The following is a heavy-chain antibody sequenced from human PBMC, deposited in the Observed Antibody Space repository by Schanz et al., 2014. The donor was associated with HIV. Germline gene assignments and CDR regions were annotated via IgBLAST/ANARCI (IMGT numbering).Heavy chain of an antibody. Sequence: QVQLQQWGAGLLKPSETLSLTCAVYGSSVTYFYWSWIRQSPGKGLEWIAEVNHSGDANHNPSLKSRFPISVETSKTQFSRKLDSVTAADTAVYYCARAKWPPRNRHFDFWGQGNLVTVS. CDR3: ARAKWPPRNRHFDF. CDR2: VNHSGDA. J-gene: IGHJ4*02. V-gene: IGHV4-34*02. CDR1: GSSVTYFY. D-gene: IGHD5-12*01.